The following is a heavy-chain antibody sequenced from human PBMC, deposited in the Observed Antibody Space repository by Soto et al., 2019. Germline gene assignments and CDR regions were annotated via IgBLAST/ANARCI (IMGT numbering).Heavy chain of an antibody. CDR3: ARKTDVPTGMREC. Sequence: PGGSLRLSCAASGFTFSNSVMSWVRQAPGKGLEWVSTIAGKTYYSDSGKGRFTISGDNSQSTRYLQMNSLRADDTAVYYCARKTDVPTGMRECWGRGSLVTVAS. V-gene: IGHV3-23*01. CDR1: GFTFSNSV. J-gene: IGHJ1*01. CDR2: IAGKT. D-gene: IGHD2-2*01.